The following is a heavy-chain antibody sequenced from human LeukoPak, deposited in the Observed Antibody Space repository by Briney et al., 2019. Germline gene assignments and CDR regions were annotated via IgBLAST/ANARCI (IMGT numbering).Heavy chain of an antibody. CDR2: IVVGSGNT. V-gene: IGHV1-58*02. CDR3: AARVDSSSWGFAFDI. Sequence: ASVKVSCKASGSTFTSSAMQWVRQARGQRLEWIGWIVVGSGNTNYAQKFQERVTITRDMSTSTAYMELSSLRSEDTAVYYCAARVDSSSWGFAFDIWGQGTMVTVSS. D-gene: IGHD6-13*01. J-gene: IGHJ3*02. CDR1: GSTFTSSA.